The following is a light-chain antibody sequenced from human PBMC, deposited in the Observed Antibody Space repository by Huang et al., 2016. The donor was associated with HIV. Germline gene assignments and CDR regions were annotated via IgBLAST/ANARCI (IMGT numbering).Light chain of an antibody. J-gene: IGKJ4*01. CDR2: GAS. Sequence: MTQSPAILSVSPGERASLSCRTSKTVTKNLAWYQHRPGQAPRVLIYGASTRAAGVPARFRGSGSGTDFTLTISSLQSEDFGIYYCHQYDIWPPAFGGGTRVEVK. CDR1: KTVTKN. CDR3: HQYDIWPPA. V-gene: IGKV3-15*01.